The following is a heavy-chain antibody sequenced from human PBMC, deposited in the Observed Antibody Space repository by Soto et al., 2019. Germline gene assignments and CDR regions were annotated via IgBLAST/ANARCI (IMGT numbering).Heavy chain of an antibody. CDR3: ARGWKAVLRYFDWGLLDYYYYMDV. Sequence: ASVKVSCKASGYTFTSYDINWVRQATGQGLEWMGWMNPNSGNTGYAQKFQGRVTMTRNTSISTAYMELSSLRSEDTAVYYCARGWKAVLRYFDWGLLDYYYYMDVWGKGTTVTVSS. CDR2: MNPNSGNT. V-gene: IGHV1-8*01. CDR1: GYTFTSYD. D-gene: IGHD3-9*01. J-gene: IGHJ6*03.